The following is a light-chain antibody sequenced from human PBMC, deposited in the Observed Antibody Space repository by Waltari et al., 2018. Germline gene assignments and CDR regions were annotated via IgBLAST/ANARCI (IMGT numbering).Light chain of an antibody. CDR2: SAS. CDR3: QKYNDAPRT. J-gene: IGKJ1*01. CDR1: QDISNF. V-gene: IGKV1-27*01. Sequence: DIQMTQSPSSLSASIGDSVTITCRASQDISNFLAWFQHKVGKVPTLLIYSASTLQSGVPSRFSGSGSGTDFTLTSSGLQPEDVATYYCQKYNDAPRTFGQGTKVEIK.